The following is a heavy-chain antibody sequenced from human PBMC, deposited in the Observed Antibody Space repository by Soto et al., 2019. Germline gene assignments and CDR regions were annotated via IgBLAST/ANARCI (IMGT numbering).Heavy chain of an antibody. CDR3: AAAAIPVAGRHPDF. CDR1: GYMFTGFY. D-gene: IGHD6-19*01. Sequence: ASVKVSCKASGYMFTGFYLHWVRQAPGQGLEWMGWINPNNGITTYAKNFQGRVTMTRDSSISTAYMELSSLRSDDTAVYFCAAAAIPVAGRHPDFWGQGTVVTVSS. CDR2: INPNNGIT. J-gene: IGHJ4*02. V-gene: IGHV1-2*02.